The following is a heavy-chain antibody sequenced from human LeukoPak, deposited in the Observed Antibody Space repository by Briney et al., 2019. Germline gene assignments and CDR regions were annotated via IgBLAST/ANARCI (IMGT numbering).Heavy chain of an antibody. J-gene: IGHJ4*02. Sequence: GGSLRLSCAASGFTFSSYAMHWVRQAPGKGLEWVAVISYDGSNKYYADSVKGRFTISRDNAKNSLYLQMNSLRAEDTAVYYCARGPAYYYDSSGYYQVDYWGQGTLVTVSS. V-gene: IGHV3-30-3*01. CDR3: ARGPAYYYDSSGYYQVDY. CDR2: ISYDGSNK. CDR1: GFTFSSYA. D-gene: IGHD3-22*01.